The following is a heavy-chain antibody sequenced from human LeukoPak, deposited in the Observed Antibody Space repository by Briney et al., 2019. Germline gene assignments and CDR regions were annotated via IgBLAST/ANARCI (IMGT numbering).Heavy chain of an antibody. CDR3: ARSEMATAYGMDV. CDR1: GGTFSSYA. D-gene: IGHD5-24*01. J-gene: IGHJ6*02. CDR2: IIPILGIA. Sequence: SVKVSCKASGGTFSSYAISWVRQAPGQGLKWMGRIIPILGIANYAQKFQGRVTITADKSTSTAYMELSSLRSEDTAVYYCARSEMATAYGMDVWGQGTTVTVSS. V-gene: IGHV1-69*04.